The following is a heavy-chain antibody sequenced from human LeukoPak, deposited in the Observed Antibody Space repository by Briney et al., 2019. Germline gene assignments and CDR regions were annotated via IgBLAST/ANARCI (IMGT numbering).Heavy chain of an antibody. CDR3: ARQNRIQLWSPFDY. D-gene: IGHD5-18*01. CDR2: IYSGGST. V-gene: IGHV3-53*01. Sequence: GGSLRLSCAASGFTVSSNYMSWVRQAPGKGLEWVSVIYSGGSTYYADSVKGRFTISRDNSKNTLYLQMNSLRAEDTAVYYCARQNRIQLWSPFDYWGQGTLVTVSS. J-gene: IGHJ4*02. CDR1: GFTVSSNY.